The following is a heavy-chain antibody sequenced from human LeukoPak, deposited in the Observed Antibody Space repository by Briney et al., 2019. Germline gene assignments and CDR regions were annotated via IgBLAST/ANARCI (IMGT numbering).Heavy chain of an antibody. J-gene: IGHJ4*02. CDR2: ISGSGGST. CDR3: AKEKSSWDIVVVPAAIRY. Sequence: GGSLRLSCAASGFTFSSYAMSWVRQAPGKGLEWVSAISGSGGSTYYADSVKGRFTISRDNSKNTLYLQMNSLRAEDTAVYYCAKEKSSWDIVVVPAAIRYWGQGTLVTVSS. CDR1: GFTFSSYA. D-gene: IGHD2-2*01. V-gene: IGHV3-23*01.